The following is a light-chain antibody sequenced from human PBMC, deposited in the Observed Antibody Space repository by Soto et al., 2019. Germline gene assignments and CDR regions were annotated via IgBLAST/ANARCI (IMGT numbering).Light chain of an antibody. V-gene: IGKV3-15*01. Sequence: EIVMTQSPATLSVSPGERATPSSRASQSVSSNLAWYQQKPGQAPRLLIYGASTRATGIPARFSGSGSGTEFTLTISSLQSEDLAVYYCQQYNNWPLTFGGGTKVDI. CDR3: QQYNNWPLT. J-gene: IGKJ4*01. CDR1: QSVSSN. CDR2: GAS.